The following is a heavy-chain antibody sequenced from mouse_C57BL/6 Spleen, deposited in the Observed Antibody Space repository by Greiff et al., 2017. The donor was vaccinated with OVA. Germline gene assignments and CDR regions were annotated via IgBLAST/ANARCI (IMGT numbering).Heavy chain of an antibody. J-gene: IGHJ3*01. CDR2: IYPGDGDT. CDR3: AREAYYSNYAGFAY. CDR1: GYAFSSSW. D-gene: IGHD2-5*01. V-gene: IGHV1-82*01. Sequence: LQESGPELVKPGASVKISCKASGYAFSSSWMNWVKQRPGKGLEWIGRIYPGDGDTNYNGKFKGKATLTADKSSSTAYMQLSSLTSEDSAVYFCAREAYYSNYAGFAYWGQGTLVTVSA.